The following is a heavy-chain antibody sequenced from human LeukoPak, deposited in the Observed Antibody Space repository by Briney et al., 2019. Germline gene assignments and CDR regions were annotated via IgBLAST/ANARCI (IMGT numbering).Heavy chain of an antibody. CDR3: AKGGGYTTYYFDY. CDR1: GFTFSSYA. D-gene: IGHD2-2*02. V-gene: IGHV3-23*01. CDR2: ISGSGGST. J-gene: IGHJ4*02. Sequence: GGSLRLSCAASGFTFSSYAMSWVRQAPGKGLEWVSAISGSGGSTYYADSVKGRFTISRDNSKNTLFLQMNSLRAEDTAVYYCAKGGGYTTYYFDYWGQGTLVTVSS.